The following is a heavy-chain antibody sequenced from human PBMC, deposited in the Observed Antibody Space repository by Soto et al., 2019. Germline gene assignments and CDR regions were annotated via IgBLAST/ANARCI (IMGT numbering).Heavy chain of an antibody. CDR3: ARGEHLDY. V-gene: IGHV3-30-3*01. J-gene: IGHJ4*02. CDR1: GFTFSSYA. Sequence: QVQLVESGGGVVQPGRSLRLSCAASGFTFSSYAMHWVRQAPGKGLEWVAVISYDGSNKYYADSVKGRFTISRNNSKNTLYLQMNSLRAEDTAVYYCARGEHLDYWGQGTLVTVSA. D-gene: IGHD1-26*01. CDR2: ISYDGSNK.